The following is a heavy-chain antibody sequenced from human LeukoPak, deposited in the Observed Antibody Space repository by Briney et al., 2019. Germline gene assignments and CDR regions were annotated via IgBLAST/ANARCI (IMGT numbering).Heavy chain of an antibody. Sequence: GGSLRLSCAAYGFTFSSYAMSWVRQPPGKGLEWVSAISGSGDSTYYADSVKGRFTIARDNSKNTLYLQMNSLRAGDTAVYYCAKDLPSIVVVPAAMIGAGYFDYWGQGTLVTVSS. D-gene: IGHD2-2*01. V-gene: IGHV3-23*01. CDR1: GFTFSSYA. CDR2: ISGSGDST. CDR3: AKDLPSIVVVPAAMIGAGYFDY. J-gene: IGHJ4*02.